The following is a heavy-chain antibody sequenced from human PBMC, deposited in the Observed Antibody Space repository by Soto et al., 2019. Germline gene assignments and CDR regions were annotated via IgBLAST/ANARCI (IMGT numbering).Heavy chain of an antibody. D-gene: IGHD3-10*01. V-gene: IGHV4-34*01. CDR2: INHSGST. CDR1: VGSFICYY. J-gene: IGHJ6*02. Sequence: SETLXLTFAVYVGSFICYYGRLIGQPPGKGLEWIGEINHSGSTNYNPSLKSRVTISVDTSKNQFSLKLSSVTAADTAVYYCARGKRITIVRAVTYYGMDVWGQGTTVTVSS. CDR3: ARGKRITIVRAVTYYGMDV.